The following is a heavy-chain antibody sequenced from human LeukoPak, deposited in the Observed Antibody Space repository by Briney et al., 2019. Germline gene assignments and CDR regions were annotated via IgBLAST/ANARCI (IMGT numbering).Heavy chain of an antibody. CDR1: GFTFSSYW. V-gene: IGHV3-74*01. D-gene: IGHD6-13*01. CDR2: INTDGSST. J-gene: IGHJ6*03. Sequence: PGGSLRLSCAASGFTFSSYWMHWVRQAPGKGLVWVSRINTDGSSTSYADSVKGRFTISRDNAKNTLYLQMNSLRAEDTAVYYCAKAIRGMAAAGTRYYYYMDVWGKGTTVTVSS. CDR3: AKAIRGMAAAGTRYYYYMDV.